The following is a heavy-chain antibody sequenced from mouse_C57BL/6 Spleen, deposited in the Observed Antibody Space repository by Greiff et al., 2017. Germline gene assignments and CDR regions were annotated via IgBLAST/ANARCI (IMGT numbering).Heavy chain of an antibody. J-gene: IGHJ2*01. CDR3: ARSGSPYDYDSPFDY. CDR1: GYTFTSYW. Sequence: QVQLKQPGTELVKPGASVKLSCKASGYTFTSYWMHWVKQRPGQGLEWIGNINPSNGGTNYNEKFKSKATLTVDKSSSTAYMQLSSLTSEDSAVYYCARSGSPYDYDSPFDYWGQGTTLTVSS. CDR2: INPSNGGT. V-gene: IGHV1-53*01. D-gene: IGHD2-4*01.